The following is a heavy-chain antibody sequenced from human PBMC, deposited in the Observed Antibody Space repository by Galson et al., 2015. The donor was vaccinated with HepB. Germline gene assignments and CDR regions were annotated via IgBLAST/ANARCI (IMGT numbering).Heavy chain of an antibody. CDR3: AKDGQYCSTTTCPFDS. D-gene: IGHD2-2*01. CDR2: ISYDGGHP. V-gene: IGHV3-30*18. Sequence: SLRLSCAGSGFTFNTYDMHWVRQAPAKGLEWVAIISYDGGHPYYADSVRGRFTISRDNSKNTLFLQMNSLRAEDTAVYYCAKDGQYCSTTTCPFDSWGLGTLVTVSS. J-gene: IGHJ4*02. CDR1: GFTFNTYD.